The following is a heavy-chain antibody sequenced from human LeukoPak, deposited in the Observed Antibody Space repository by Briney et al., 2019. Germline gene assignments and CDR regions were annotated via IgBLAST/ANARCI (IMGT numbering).Heavy chain of an antibody. CDR2: INTCIIYM. J-gene: IGHJ6*03. D-gene: IGHD1-26*01. CDR1: GFDFSAYG. CDR3: ARVEATTGRNYHYYYMDV. Sequence: PGGSLRLSCAASGFDFSAYGMNWVRQAPGKGLEWVPSINTCIIYMDYCDSVKVLFTIPRTNAKTSLHLQMSSLRDDDTAVYFCARVEATTGRNYHYYYMDVWGKGTTVTVSS. V-gene: IGHV3-21*01.